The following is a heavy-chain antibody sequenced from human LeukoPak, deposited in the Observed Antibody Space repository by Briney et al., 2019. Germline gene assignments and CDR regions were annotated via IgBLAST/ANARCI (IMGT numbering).Heavy chain of an antibody. CDR2: IIPIFGTA. CDR3: ARGGYNWNSYYFDY. CDR1: GGTFSSYA. D-gene: IGHD1-7*01. J-gene: IGHJ4*02. V-gene: IGHV1-69*05. Sequence: SVKVSCKASGGTFSSYAISWVRQAPGQGLEWMGGIIPIFGTANYAQKFQGRVTITTGESTSTAYMELSSLRSEDTAVYYCARGGYNWNSYYFDYWGQGTLVTVSS.